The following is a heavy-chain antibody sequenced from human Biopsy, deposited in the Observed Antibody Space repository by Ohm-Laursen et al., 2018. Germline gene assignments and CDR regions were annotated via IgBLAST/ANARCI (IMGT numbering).Heavy chain of an antibody. D-gene: IGHD2-15*01. CDR3: ARAYSRGDY. CDR1: GFTFSSFW. CDR2: IKQDGSEK. J-gene: IGHJ4*02. Sequence: SLGLSCAASGFTFSSFWMSWVRQAPGKGLEWVANIKQDGSEKNYVDSVKGRFTISRDNAKNSLLLQMNRLRVEDTAVYYCARAYSRGDYWGQGTLVTASS. V-gene: IGHV3-7*01.